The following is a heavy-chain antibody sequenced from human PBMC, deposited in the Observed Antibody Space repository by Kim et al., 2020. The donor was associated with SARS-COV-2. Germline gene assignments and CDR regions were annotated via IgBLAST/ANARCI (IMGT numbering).Heavy chain of an antibody. J-gene: IGHJ4*02. CDR3: AGVLTSGWSYFDY. Sequence: YADSMKGRFTISRDNARATRYLQMNSLGAEDTAVYYCAGVLTSGWSYFDYWGQGTLVTVSS. V-gene: IGHV3-21*01. D-gene: IGHD6-19*01.